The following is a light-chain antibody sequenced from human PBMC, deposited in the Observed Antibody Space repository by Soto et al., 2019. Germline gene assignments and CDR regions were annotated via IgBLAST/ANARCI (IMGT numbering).Light chain of an antibody. CDR1: SSDVGSYNL. CDR3: CSYAGSSTFV. J-gene: IGLJ2*01. V-gene: IGLV2-23*03. Sequence: QSALTQPASVSGSPGQSITISCTGTSSDVGSYNLVSWYQQLPGKAPKLMIYEGSKRPSGVSNRFSGSRSGNTASLTISGLQAEDEADYYCCSYAGSSTFVFGGGTKVTVL. CDR2: EGS.